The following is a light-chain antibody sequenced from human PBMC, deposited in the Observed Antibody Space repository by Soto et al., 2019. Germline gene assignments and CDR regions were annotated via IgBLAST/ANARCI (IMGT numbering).Light chain of an antibody. CDR3: QQYNSYWT. CDR2: EAS. J-gene: IGKJ1*01. CDR1: QSISSW. Sequence: DIQMTQSPSTLSASVGDRVTITCRASQSISSWLAWYQQKPGKAPKLLMYEASSLESGVPSRFSGSGSGTEFTLTISILQPDDFATYYCQQYNSYWTFGQGARVEIK. V-gene: IGKV1-5*03.